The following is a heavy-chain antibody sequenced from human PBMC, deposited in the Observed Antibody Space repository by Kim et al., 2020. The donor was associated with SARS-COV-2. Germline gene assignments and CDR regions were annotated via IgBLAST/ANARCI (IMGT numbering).Heavy chain of an antibody. CDR2: IYSGGST. CDR1: GFTVSSNY. CDR3: ARQPYGSGIGGFDP. Sequence: GGSLRLSCAASGFTVSSNYMSWVRQAPGKGLEWVSVIYSGGSTYYADSVKGRFTISRDNSKNTLYLQMNSLRAEDTAVYYCARQPYGSGIGGFDPWGQGTLVTVSS. V-gene: IGHV3-66*04. D-gene: IGHD3-10*01. J-gene: IGHJ5*02.